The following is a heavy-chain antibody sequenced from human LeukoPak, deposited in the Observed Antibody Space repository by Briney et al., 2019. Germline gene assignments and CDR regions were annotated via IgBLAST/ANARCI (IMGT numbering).Heavy chain of an antibody. J-gene: IGHJ6*03. D-gene: IGHD2-15*01. CDR1: GGSISSTNYY. CDR2: IYYRGST. V-gene: IGHV4-39*01. CDR3: ARHGFCSGGSCYSWGYYYYMDV. Sequence: SETLSLTCTVSGGSISSTNYYWGWIRQPPGKGLEWIGSIYYRGSTYYNPSLQSRVTISVDTSKNQFSLKLYSVTAADTAVYYCARHGFCSGGSCYSWGYYYYMDVWGKGTTVTISS.